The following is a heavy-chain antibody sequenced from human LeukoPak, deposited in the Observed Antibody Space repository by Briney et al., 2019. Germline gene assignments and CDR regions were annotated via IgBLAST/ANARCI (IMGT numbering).Heavy chain of an antibody. CDR3: AYTGYSYGRYYFDY. CDR1: GGSISSYY. Sequence: SETLSLTCTGSGGSISSYYWSWIRQPAGKGLEWIGRIYTSGSTNYNPSLKSRVTMSVDTSKNQFSLKLSSVTAADTAMYYCAYTGYSYGRYYFDYWGQGTLVTVSS. D-gene: IGHD5-18*01. V-gene: IGHV4-4*07. CDR2: IYTSGST. J-gene: IGHJ4*02.